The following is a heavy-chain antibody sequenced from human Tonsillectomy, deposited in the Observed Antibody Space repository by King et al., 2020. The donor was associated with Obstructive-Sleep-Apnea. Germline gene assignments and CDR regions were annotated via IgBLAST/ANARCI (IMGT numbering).Heavy chain of an antibody. J-gene: IGHJ4*02. CDR1: GFTFSSYG. D-gene: IGHD2-15*01. Sequence: VQLQESGGGVVQPGRSLRLSCAASGFTFSSYGMHWVRQAPGKGLEWVAVISYDGSNKYYADSVKGRFTISRDNSKNTLYLQMNSLRAEDTAVYYCAKHSRSPYFFDYWGQGTLVTVSS. CDR2: ISYDGSNK. CDR3: AKHSRSPYFFDY. V-gene: IGHV3-30*18.